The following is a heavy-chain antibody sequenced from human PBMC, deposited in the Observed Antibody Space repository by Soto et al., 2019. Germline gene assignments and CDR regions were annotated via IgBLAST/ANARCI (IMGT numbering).Heavy chain of an antibody. V-gene: IGHV4-4*02. D-gene: IGHD2-21*01. CDR1: GDSMSSSSW. CDR2: VSHSGTT. CDR3: AARVAEILT. Sequence: QVQLQESGPGLVEPSGTLSLTCSVSGDSMSSSSWWTWVRQPPGKGLEWTGEVSHSGTTNYSPSLKSRLTISLDRTRNQFSLRLISVTAADTAVYYGAARVAEILTWGQGTLVTVAS. J-gene: IGHJ4*02.